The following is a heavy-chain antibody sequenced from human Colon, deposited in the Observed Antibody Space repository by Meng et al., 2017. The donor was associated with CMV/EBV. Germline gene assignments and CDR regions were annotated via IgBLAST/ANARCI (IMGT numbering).Heavy chain of an antibody. J-gene: IGHJ5*02. V-gene: IGHV2-5*02. D-gene: IGHD3-10*01. CDR1: FSLHTSGVG. CDR3: AHRPLWFGERLSGWFDP. Sequence: FSLHTSGVGVGWIRQPPGRALEWLALIYWDDEKLYRPSLKSRLTITKDTSKNQVVLTMTNMDPVDTATYYCAHRPLWFGERLSGWFDPWGQGTLVTVSS. CDR2: IYWDDEK.